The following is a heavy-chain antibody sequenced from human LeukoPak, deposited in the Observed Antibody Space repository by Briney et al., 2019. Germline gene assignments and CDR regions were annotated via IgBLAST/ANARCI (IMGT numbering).Heavy chain of an antibody. Sequence: GGSLRLSCAASGFTFSSYAMSWVRQAPGKGLEWVSAISGSGGSTYYADSVKGRFTISRDNSKNTLYLQMNSLRAEDTAVYYFAKSPKAYQNGYYFDYWGQGTLVTVSS. CDR3: AKSPKAYQNGYYFDY. CDR1: GFTFSSYA. CDR2: ISGSGGST. J-gene: IGHJ4*02. V-gene: IGHV3-23*01. D-gene: IGHD2-8*01.